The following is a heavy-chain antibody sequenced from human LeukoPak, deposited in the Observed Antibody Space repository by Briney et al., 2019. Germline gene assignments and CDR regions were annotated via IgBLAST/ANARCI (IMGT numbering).Heavy chain of an antibody. CDR2: MNPNSGNT. Sequence: ASVKVSCKASGYTFTSYDINWVRQATGQGLEWMGWMNPNSGNTGYAQKFQGRVTMTRNTSISTAYMELSSLRSEDTAVYYCARNGRLAVARVPGGWFDPWGQGTLVTVSS. J-gene: IGHJ5*02. CDR1: GYTFTSYD. V-gene: IGHV1-8*01. D-gene: IGHD6-19*01. CDR3: ARNGRLAVARVPGGWFDP.